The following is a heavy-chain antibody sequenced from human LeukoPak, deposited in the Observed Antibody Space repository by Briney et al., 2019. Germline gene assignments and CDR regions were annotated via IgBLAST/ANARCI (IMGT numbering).Heavy chain of an antibody. D-gene: IGHD5-12*01. J-gene: IGHJ6*03. CDR3: ARTTEGYAGGPGYSYYYYMDV. CDR1: GYSFTGHY. V-gene: IGHV1-2*02. Sequence: ASVKVSCKASGYSFTGHYMHWVRQAPGQGLEWMGWINPKSGGTNYAQKFQGRVTMTRDTSISTAYMDMSSLRSDDTAVYYCARTTEGYAGGPGYSYYYYMDVWGKGTTVTISS. CDR2: INPKSGGT.